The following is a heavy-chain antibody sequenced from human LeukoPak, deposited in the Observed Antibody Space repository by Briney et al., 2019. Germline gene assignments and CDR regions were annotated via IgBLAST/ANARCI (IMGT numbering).Heavy chain of an antibody. CDR2: IYYTGST. D-gene: IGHD5-12*01. J-gene: IGHJ4*03. CDR1: WDSIRSYY. V-gene: IGHV4-59*12. CDR3: TSHGSSGHDPLT. Sequence: SETLSLTCTVPWDSIRSYYWNWIRRPPGKGLEWIGYIYYTGSTSYNPSLKSRVTISLDTSKSQFSLRLTSVTAPDTAVYYCTSHGSSGHDPLTWGQGTLVTVSS.